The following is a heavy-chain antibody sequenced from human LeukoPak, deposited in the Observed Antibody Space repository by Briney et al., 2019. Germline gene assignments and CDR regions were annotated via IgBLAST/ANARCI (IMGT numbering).Heavy chain of an antibody. CDR3: ARGTVTTEDAFDI. CDR1: GFNFPDYA. V-gene: IGHV3-53*01. J-gene: IGHJ3*02. CDR2: IYSGGST. D-gene: IGHD4-17*01. Sequence: GGSLRLSCAASGFNFPDYAMHWVRQAPGKGLEWVSVIYSGGSTYYADSVKGRFTISRDNSKNTLYLQMNSLRAEDTAVYYCARGTVTTEDAFDIWGQGTMVTVSS.